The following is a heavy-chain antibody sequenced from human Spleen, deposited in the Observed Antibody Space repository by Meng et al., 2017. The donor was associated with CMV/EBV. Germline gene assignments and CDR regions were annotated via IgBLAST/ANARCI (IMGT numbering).Heavy chain of an antibody. CDR1: SSGGYY. Sequence: SSGGYYWSWIRQPPGKGLEWIGYIYYSGSTYYNPSLKSRVTISVDTSKNQFSLKLSSVTAADTAVYYCARDYYDILTGYYNRYFDLWGRGTLVTVSS. CDR3: ARDYYDILTGYYNRYFDL. V-gene: IGHV4-30-4*01. CDR2: IYYSGST. J-gene: IGHJ2*01. D-gene: IGHD3-9*01.